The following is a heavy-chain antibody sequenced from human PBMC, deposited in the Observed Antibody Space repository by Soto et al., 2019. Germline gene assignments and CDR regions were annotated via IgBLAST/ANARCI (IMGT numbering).Heavy chain of an antibody. CDR3: ARVLREGYVDY. V-gene: IGHV4-31*03. Sequence: SETLSLTCTVSGGSISSGGYYWSWIRQHPGKGLEWIGYIYYSGSTYYNPSLKSRVTISVDTSKNQFSLKLSSVTAADTAVYYCARVLREGYVDYWGQGTLVTVSS. CDR1: GGSISSGGYY. J-gene: IGHJ4*02. CDR2: IYYSGST. D-gene: IGHD3-16*01.